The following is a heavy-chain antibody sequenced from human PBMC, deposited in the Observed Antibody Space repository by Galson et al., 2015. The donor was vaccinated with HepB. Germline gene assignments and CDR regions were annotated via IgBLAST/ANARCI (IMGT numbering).Heavy chain of an antibody. CDR2: ISYDGSNK. J-gene: IGHJ4*02. V-gene: IGHV3-30*04. CDR1: GFTFSSYA. D-gene: IGHD6-13*01. CDR3: ARDSLPSIAAADARGGD. Sequence: SLRLSCAASGFTFSSYAMHWVRQAPGKGLEWVAVISYDGSNKYYADSVKGRFTISRDNSKNTLYLQMNSLRAEDTAVYYCARDSLPSIAAADARGGDWGQGTLVTVSS.